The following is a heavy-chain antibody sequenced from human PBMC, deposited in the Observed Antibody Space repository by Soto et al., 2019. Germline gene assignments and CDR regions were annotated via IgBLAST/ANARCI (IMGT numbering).Heavy chain of an antibody. D-gene: IGHD2-15*01. J-gene: IGHJ4*02. V-gene: IGHV4-31*03. CDR1: GGPISSGGYY. Sequence: TLETLSLTCTVSGGPISSGGYYWSWIRQHPGKGLEWIGFIYYSGYTYYNPSLKSRVSISVDTSKNQFSLKLSSVTAADTAVYYCARVLGYCTGGNCYPDYWGQGTLVTVSS. CDR2: IYYSGYT. CDR3: ARVLGYCTGGNCYPDY.